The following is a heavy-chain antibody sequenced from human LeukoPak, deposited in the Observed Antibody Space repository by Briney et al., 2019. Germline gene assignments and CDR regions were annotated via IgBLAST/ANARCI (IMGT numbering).Heavy chain of an antibody. Sequence: GESLKISRKGSGYSFTSYWIVWVRQMPGKGLEWMGIIYPGDSDTRYSPYFQGQVTISADKSISTAYLQWSSLKASDTAMYYCARPGLPQDELIYFDYWGQGTLVTVSS. CDR1: GYSFTSYW. CDR3: ARPGLPQDELIYFDY. V-gene: IGHV5-51*01. D-gene: IGHD2-15*01. CDR2: IYPGDSDT. J-gene: IGHJ4*02.